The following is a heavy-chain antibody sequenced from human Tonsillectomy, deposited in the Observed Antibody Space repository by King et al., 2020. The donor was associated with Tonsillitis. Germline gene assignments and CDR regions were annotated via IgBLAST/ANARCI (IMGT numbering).Heavy chain of an antibody. J-gene: IGHJ3*02. CDR2: ISSSGSSI. Sequence: DVQLVESGGGLVQPGGSLRLSCAASGFTFTSYEMNWVRQAPGKGLEWVSYISSSGSSIYYADSVKGRFTISRDNAKNSLYLQMNSLRAEDTAVYYCAGPFGVVFYDAFDIWGQGTMVTVAS. V-gene: IGHV3-48*03. D-gene: IGHD3-3*01. CDR3: AGPFGVVFYDAFDI. CDR1: GFTFTSYE.